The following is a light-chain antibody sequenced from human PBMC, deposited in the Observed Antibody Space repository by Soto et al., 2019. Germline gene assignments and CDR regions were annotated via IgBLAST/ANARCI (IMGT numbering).Light chain of an antibody. CDR1: GSDIGGYNY. Sequence: QSALTQPASVSGSPGQSITISCTGTGSDIGGYNYVSWYQQHPGKAPKVLIYEVTNRPSGVSNRFSASKSGNTASLTISGLQAEDGADYYCTSYTSSSSVVFGGGTKLTVL. CDR2: EVT. V-gene: IGLV2-14*01. CDR3: TSYTSSSSVV. J-gene: IGLJ2*01.